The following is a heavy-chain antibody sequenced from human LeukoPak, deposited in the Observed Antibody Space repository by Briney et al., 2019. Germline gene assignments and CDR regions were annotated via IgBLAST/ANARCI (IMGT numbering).Heavy chain of an antibody. CDR1: GGSISSSSYY. Sequence: PSETLSLTCTVSGGSISSSSYYWGWIRQPPGKGLEWLGSIYYSGCTYYNPSLKSRVTISVDTSKNQFSLRLSSVTAADTAVYYCARAPRGYCSSTSCWGRWFDPWGQGTLVTVSS. D-gene: IGHD2-2*01. CDR2: IYYSGCT. J-gene: IGHJ5*02. CDR3: ARAPRGYCSSTSCWGRWFDP. V-gene: IGHV4-39*07.